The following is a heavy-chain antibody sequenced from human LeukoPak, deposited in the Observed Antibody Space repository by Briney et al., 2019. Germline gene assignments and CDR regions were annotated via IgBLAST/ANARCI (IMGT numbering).Heavy chain of an antibody. Sequence: GGSLRLSCAASGFTFSSYSMNWVRQAPGKGLEWVSSISSSSSYIYYADSVKGRFTISRDNAKNSLYLQMNSLRAEDTAVYYCARDGNHYDTSGYYPRESFQHWGQGTLVTVSS. CDR3: ARDGNHYDTSGYYPRESFQH. CDR1: GFTFSSYS. J-gene: IGHJ1*01. D-gene: IGHD3-22*01. V-gene: IGHV3-21*01. CDR2: ISSSSSYI.